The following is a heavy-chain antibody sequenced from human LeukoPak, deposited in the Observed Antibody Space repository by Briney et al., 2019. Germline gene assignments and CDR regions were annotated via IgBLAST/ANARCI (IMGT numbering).Heavy chain of an antibody. J-gene: IGHJ4*02. CDR2: ITADTT. D-gene: IGHD2-2*01. CDR3: AKGGTGYCSSTSCLYYFDY. Sequence: GGSLRLSCAASGFTFSSYAMSWVRQAPGKGLEWVSTITADTTYYADSVKGRVTISSDNSKNTLYLQMISLRAEDTAVYYCAKGGTGYCSSTSCLYYFDYWGQGTLVTVSS. CDR1: GFTFSSYA. V-gene: IGHV3-23*01.